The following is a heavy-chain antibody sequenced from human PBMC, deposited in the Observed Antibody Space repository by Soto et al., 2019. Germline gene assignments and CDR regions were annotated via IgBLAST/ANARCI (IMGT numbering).Heavy chain of an antibody. V-gene: IGHV4-34*01. Sequence: PSETLSLTCAVYGGSFSGYYWSWIRQPPGKGLEWIGEINHSGSTNYNPSLKGRVTISVDTSKNQFSLKLSSVTAADTAVYYCARGPMLYYFDYWGQGTLVTVSS. J-gene: IGHJ4*02. D-gene: IGHD3-10*02. CDR1: GGSFSGYY. CDR3: ARGPMLYYFDY. CDR2: INHSGST.